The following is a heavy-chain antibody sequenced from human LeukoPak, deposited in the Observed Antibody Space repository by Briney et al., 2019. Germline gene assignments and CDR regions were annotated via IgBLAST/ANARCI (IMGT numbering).Heavy chain of an antibody. V-gene: IGHV1-2*02. CDR1: GYTFTGYY. Sequence: ASVTVSCKASGYTFTGYYMHWVRQAPGQGLEWMGWINPNSGGTKYAQKFQGRVNMTRDTSISTANMELSRLRSDDTAVYYCARDRDDSSGLNFDYWGQGTLVTVSS. CDR2: INPNSGGT. J-gene: IGHJ4*02. CDR3: ARDRDDSSGLNFDY. D-gene: IGHD3-22*01.